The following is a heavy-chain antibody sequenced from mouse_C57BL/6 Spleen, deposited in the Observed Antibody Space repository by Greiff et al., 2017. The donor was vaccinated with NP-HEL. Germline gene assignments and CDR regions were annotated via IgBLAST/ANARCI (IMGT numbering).Heavy chain of an antibody. CDR1: GYSFTSYY. D-gene: IGHD1-1*01. Sequence: QVHVKQSGPELVKPGASVKISCKASGYSFTSYYIHWVKQRPGQGLEWIGWIYPGSGNTKYNEKFKGKATLTADTSSSTAYMQLSSLTSEDSAVYYCARDYGSSYNYWGQGTTLTVSS. V-gene: IGHV1-66*01. J-gene: IGHJ2*01. CDR3: ARDYGSSYNY. CDR2: IYPGSGNT.